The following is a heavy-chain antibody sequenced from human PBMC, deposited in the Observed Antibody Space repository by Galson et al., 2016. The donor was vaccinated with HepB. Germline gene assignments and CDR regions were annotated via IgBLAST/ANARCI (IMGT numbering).Heavy chain of an antibody. CDR1: GFSFSTHD. D-gene: IGHD2-2*01. CDR2: IDTAGDT. V-gene: IGHV3-13*04. J-gene: IGHJ2*01. Sequence: SLRLSCAASGFSFSTHDMHWVRQATGKGLEWVSAIDTAGDTFYSVSVEGRFTISRENAKDSLYLQMNSLRAGDTAVYYCAREDFRCSTTNCYGYIDLWGRGTLVTVS. CDR3: AREDFRCSTTNCYGYIDL.